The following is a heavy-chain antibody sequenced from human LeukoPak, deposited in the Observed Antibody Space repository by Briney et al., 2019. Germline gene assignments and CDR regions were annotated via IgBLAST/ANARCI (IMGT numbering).Heavy chain of an antibody. CDR1: EFSVGSNY. J-gene: IGHJ3*02. D-gene: IGHD4-17*01. V-gene: IGHV3-11*01. CDR3: ARGETTVTDDAFDI. Sequence: GGSLRLSCAASEFSVGSNYMTWVRQAPGKGLEWVSYISSSGSTIYYADSVKGRFTISRDNAKNSLYLQMNSLRAEDTAVYYCARGETTVTDDAFDIWGQGTMVTVSS. CDR2: ISSSGSTI.